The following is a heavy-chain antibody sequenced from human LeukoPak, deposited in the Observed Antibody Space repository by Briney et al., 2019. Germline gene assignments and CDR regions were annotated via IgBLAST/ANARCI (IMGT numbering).Heavy chain of an antibody. V-gene: IGHV4-39*01. D-gene: IGHD2-2*01. Sequence: SETLSLTCTVSGGSMSSSSYYWGWIRQPPGKGLEWIGSIYYSGSTYYNPSLKSRVTISVDMSKNQFSLRLSSVTAADTAVYYCARLRLSGYCSGTSCFNYYYYGMDVWGQGTTVTVSS. CDR3: ARLRLSGYCSGTSCFNYYYYGMDV. J-gene: IGHJ6*02. CDR1: GGSMSSSSYY. CDR2: IYYSGST.